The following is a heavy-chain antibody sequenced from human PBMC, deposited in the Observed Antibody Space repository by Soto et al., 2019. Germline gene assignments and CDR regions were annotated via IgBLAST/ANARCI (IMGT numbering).Heavy chain of an antibody. CDR1: GGSISSGGYY. D-gene: IGHD6-13*01. CDR3: ARDAQPEENNWFDP. CDR2: IYYSGST. Sequence: SETLSLTCTVSGGSISSGGYYWSWIRQHPGKGLEWIGYIYYSGSTYYNPSLKSRVTISVDTSKNQFSLKLSSVTAADTAVYYCARDAQPEENNWFDPWGQGTLVTVSS. V-gene: IGHV4-31*03. J-gene: IGHJ5*02.